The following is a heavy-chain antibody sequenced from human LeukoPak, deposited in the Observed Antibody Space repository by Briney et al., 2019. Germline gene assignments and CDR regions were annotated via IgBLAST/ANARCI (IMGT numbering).Heavy chain of an antibody. CDR1: GYSFTSYW. D-gene: IGHD2-21*02. V-gene: IGHV5-51*01. J-gene: IGHJ6*02. CDR3: ARRCSGGDCYHGMDV. CDR2: IYPGDSDT. Sequence: GESLKISCKGSGYSFTSYWIGWVRQMPGKGLEWMGIIYPGDSDTRYSPSFQGQVTISADKSISTAYLQWSSLKASDTAMYYCARRCSGGDCYHGMDVWGQGTTATVSS.